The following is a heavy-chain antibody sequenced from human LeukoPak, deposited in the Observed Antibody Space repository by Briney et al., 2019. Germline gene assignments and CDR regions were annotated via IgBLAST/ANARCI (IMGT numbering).Heavy chain of an antibody. CDR1: GGSISSYY. V-gene: IGHV4-59*12. CDR3: ASRVEMATRRSAYYFDY. D-gene: IGHD5-24*01. CDR2: IYYSGST. J-gene: IGHJ4*02. Sequence: SETLSLTCTVSGGSISSYYWSWIRQPPGKGLEWIGYIYYSGSTNYNPSLKSRVTISVDTSKNQFSLKLSSVTAADTAVYYCASRVEMATRRSAYYFDYWGQGTLVTVSS.